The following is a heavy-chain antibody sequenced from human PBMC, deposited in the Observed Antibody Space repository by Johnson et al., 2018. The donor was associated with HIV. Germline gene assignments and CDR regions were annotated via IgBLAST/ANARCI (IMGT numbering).Heavy chain of an antibody. Sequence: QMHLVESGGGVVQPGRSLRLSCAASGFTFSSYGMLWVRQAPGKGLEWVAVISYDGSNKYYADSVKGRFTISRDNSKNTLYLQMNSLRAEDTAVYYCARDKANWGPSRDVGAFDIWGQGTMVTVSS. V-gene: IGHV3-30*03. D-gene: IGHD7-27*01. CDR3: ARDKANWGPSRDVGAFDI. CDR2: ISYDGSNK. CDR1: GFTFSSYG. J-gene: IGHJ3*02.